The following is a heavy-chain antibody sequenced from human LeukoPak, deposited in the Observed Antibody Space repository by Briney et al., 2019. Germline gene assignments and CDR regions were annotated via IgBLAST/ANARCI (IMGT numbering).Heavy chain of an antibody. D-gene: IGHD3-22*01. Sequence: GESLKISCKGSGYSFTSYWIGWVRQMPGKALEWMGIIYPGDSDTRYSPSFQGQVTISADKSISTAYLQWCSLKASDTAMYYCARHKSERGDSSGYYFDYWGQGTLVTVSP. CDR1: GYSFTSYW. CDR2: IYPGDSDT. CDR3: ARHKSERGDSSGYYFDY. J-gene: IGHJ4*02. V-gene: IGHV5-51*01.